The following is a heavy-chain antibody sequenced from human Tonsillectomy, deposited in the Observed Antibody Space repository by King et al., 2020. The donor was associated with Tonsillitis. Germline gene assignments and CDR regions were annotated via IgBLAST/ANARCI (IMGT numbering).Heavy chain of an antibody. J-gene: IGHJ4*02. D-gene: IGHD5-18*01. CDR1: GFTFSSYS. Sequence: VQLVESGGGLVKPGGSLRLSCAASGFTFSSYSMNWVRQAPGKGLEWVSSISRSSSDRYYADSVKGRFTISRDNAKNSLYLQMNSLRAEDTAVYYCARIDTAMVPYWGQGTLVTVAS. V-gene: IGHV3-21*01. CDR3: ARIDTAMVPY. CDR2: ISRSSSDR.